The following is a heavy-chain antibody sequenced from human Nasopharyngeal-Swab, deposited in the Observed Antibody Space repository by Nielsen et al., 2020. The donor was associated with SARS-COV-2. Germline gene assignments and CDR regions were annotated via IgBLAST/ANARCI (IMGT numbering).Heavy chain of an antibody. J-gene: IGHJ4*02. CDR1: GYTFTSYG. Sequence: ASVKVSCKASGYTFTSYGISWVRQAPGQGLEWMGWISAYNGNTNYAQKLQGRVTMTTGTSTSTAYMELRSLRSADTAVYYCARDDSSNYDFWSGYYTSFDYWGRGTLVTVSS. V-gene: IGHV1-18*01. D-gene: IGHD3-3*01. CDR3: ARDDSSNYDFWSGYYTSFDY. CDR2: ISAYNGNT.